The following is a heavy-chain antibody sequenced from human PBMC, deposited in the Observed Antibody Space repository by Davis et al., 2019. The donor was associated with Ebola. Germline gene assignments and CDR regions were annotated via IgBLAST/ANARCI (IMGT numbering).Heavy chain of an antibody. V-gene: IGHV4-30-4*01. CDR3: ARVQLTYFYDSSGYWGQYYFDN. D-gene: IGHD3-22*01. CDR2: VHHGGST. Sequence: MPSETLSLTCTVSGASISSGDYFWSWIRQPPGKGLEWIGNVHHGGSTYYNPSLKSRLATSIDTSKNQLSLKLSSVTAADTAVYYCARVQLTYFYDSSGYWGQYYFDNWGQGTLVTVSS. J-gene: IGHJ4*02. CDR1: GASISSGDYF.